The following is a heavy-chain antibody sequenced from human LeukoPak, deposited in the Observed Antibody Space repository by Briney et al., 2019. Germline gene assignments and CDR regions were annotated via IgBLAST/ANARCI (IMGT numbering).Heavy chain of an antibody. Sequence: SETLSLTCTVSGGSISNYYWIWIRQPPGKGLEWIGSIYYTGNTNYNPSLKNRVTISVDTSKNQFSLMLSSVTAADTAVYYCARWNYDSSGHRPFDIWGQGTMVTVSS. CDR1: GGSISNYY. J-gene: IGHJ3*02. CDR2: IYYTGNT. V-gene: IGHV4-59*01. D-gene: IGHD3-22*01. CDR3: ARWNYDSSGHRPFDI.